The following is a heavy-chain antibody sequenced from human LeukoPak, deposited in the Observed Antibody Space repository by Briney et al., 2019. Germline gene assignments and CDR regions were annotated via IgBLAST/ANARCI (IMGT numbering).Heavy chain of an antibody. V-gene: IGHV3-21*01. CDR2: ISSSSSYI. Sequence: PGGSLRLSCAASGFTFSSYWMHWVRQGPGKGLEWVSSISSSSSYIYYADSVKGRFTISRDNAKNSLYLQMNSLRAEDTAVYYCARAFDYAFDYWGQGTLVTVSS. J-gene: IGHJ4*02. CDR1: GFTFSSYW. D-gene: IGHD4-17*01. CDR3: ARAFDYAFDY.